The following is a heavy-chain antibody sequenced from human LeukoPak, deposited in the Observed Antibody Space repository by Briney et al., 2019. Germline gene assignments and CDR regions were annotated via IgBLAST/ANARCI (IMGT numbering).Heavy chain of an antibody. CDR1: GFTFSSFS. J-gene: IGHJ4*02. Sequence: GSLRLSCAASGFTFSSFSMNWVCQAPGKGLEWVSSITSSSNYIYYASSVRGRFTISRDNAKNSLYLQMNSLRAEDTAVYYCARDLRVWGRGALVTVSS. CDR2: ITSSSNYI. CDR3: ARDLRV. V-gene: IGHV3-21*01.